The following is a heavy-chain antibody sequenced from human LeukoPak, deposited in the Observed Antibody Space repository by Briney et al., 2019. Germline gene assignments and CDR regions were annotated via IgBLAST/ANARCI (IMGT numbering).Heavy chain of an antibody. Sequence: PSETLSLTCTVSGASMTSYYWTWIRQPPGKGLEWIGYMYFGERTNYNPSLKSRATISIDTSKKQFSLNLKSVTAADTAVYYCVRIPGDRPDDWGQGTLVTVS. CDR2: MYFGERT. CDR1: GASMTSYY. J-gene: IGHJ4*02. CDR3: VRIPGDRPDD. V-gene: IGHV4-59*01. D-gene: IGHD7-27*01.